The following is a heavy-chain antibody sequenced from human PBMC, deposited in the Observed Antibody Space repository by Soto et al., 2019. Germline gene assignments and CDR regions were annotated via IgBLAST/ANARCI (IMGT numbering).Heavy chain of an antibody. V-gene: IGHV3-30*18. D-gene: IGHD3-3*01. Sequence: GGSLRLSCAASGFTFSSYGMHWVRQAPGKGLEWVAVISYDGSNKYYADSVKGRFTISRDNSKNTLYLQMNSLRAEDTAVYYCAKDLIRITICGVVTYGMDVWGQGTTVTVS. CDR2: ISYDGSNK. CDR3: AKDLIRITICGVVTYGMDV. CDR1: GFTFSSYG. J-gene: IGHJ6*02.